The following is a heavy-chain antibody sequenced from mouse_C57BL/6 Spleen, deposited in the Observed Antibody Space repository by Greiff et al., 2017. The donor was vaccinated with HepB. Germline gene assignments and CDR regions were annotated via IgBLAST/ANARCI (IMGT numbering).Heavy chain of an antibody. J-gene: IGHJ3*01. CDR2: IYPGDGDT. CDR1: GYAFSSSW. V-gene: IGHV1-82*01. D-gene: IGHD3-2*02. CDR3: ARGAAQAWFAY. Sequence: QVQLQQSGPELVKPGASVKISCKASGYAFSSSWMNWVKQRPGKGLEWIGRIYPGDGDTNYNGKFKGKATLTADKSSSTGYMQLSSLTSEDSAVYFCARGAAQAWFAYWGQETLVTVSA.